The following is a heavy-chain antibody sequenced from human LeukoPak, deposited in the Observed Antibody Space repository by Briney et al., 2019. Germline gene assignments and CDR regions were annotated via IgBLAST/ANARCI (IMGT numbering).Heavy chain of an antibody. CDR1: GYTFTSSG. Sequence: ASVKVSCKASGYTFTSSGISWVRQAPGEGLEWMGWINAYNGNTNYAQNLQGRLTMTPDTSTNSAYMELRSLRSDDTAVYYCARDGTRGYSYGSDYWGQGTLVTVSS. V-gene: IGHV1-18*01. CDR3: ARDGTRGYSYGSDY. D-gene: IGHD5-18*01. J-gene: IGHJ4*02. CDR2: INAYNGNT.